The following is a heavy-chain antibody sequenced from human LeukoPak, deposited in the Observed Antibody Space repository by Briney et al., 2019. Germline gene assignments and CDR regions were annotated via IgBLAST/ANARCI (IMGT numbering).Heavy chain of an antibody. Sequence: TGGSLRLSCAASSFTFSRYWFHWVRQAPGKGLDWVSRIDTNGRTTDYADSVKGRFTISRDNAKNTLFLEMDSLRAEDTAIYYCARGLAGADDYWGQGTLVTVSS. J-gene: IGHJ4*02. V-gene: IGHV3-74*01. CDR1: SFTFSRYW. CDR3: ARGLAGADDY. CDR2: IDTNGRTT. D-gene: IGHD6-13*01.